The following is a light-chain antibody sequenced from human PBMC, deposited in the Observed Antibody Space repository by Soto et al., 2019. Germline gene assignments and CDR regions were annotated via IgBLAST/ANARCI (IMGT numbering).Light chain of an antibody. V-gene: IGKV1-5*03. J-gene: IGKJ2*01. CDR2: KAS. CDR3: QQYTSYSPYT. CDR1: QTISSL. Sequence: DIQMTQSPSTLSASIGDRVTITCRASQTISSLLAWYQQKPGKAPKLLIYKASTLETGVPSRFSGSGSGTEFTLTISSLQPDDFATYYCQQYTSYSPYTFGQGTMLEI.